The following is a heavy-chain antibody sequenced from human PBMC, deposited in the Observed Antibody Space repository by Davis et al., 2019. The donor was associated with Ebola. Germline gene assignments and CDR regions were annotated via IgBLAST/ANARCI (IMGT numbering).Heavy chain of an antibody. CDR3: ARDRGDFFLEWSFGMDV. CDR1: GFTFSSYG. V-gene: IGHV3-30*03. Sequence: GGSLRLSCAASGFTFSSYGMHWVRQAPGKGLEWVAVISYDGSNKYYADSVKGRFTISRDNAKNSLYLQMNSLRAEDTAVYYCARDRGDFFLEWSFGMDVWDQGTTVTVSS. J-gene: IGHJ6*02. D-gene: IGHD3-3*01. CDR2: ISYDGSNK.